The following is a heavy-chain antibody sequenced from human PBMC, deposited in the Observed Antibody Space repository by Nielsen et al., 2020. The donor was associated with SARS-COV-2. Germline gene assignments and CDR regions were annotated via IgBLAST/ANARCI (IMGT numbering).Heavy chain of an antibody. CDR3: ARMGKYNWKDIHYYMDV. CDR2: IIPIFGTA. J-gene: IGHJ6*03. Sequence: WVRQAPGQGLEWMGGIIPIFGTANYAQKFQGRVTMTEDTSTDTAYMELSSLRSEDTAVYYCARMGKYNWKDIHYYMDVWGKGTTVTVSS. D-gene: IGHD1-20*01. V-gene: IGHV1-69*06.